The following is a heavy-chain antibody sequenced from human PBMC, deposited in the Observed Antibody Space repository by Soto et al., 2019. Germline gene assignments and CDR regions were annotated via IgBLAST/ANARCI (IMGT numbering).Heavy chain of an antibody. Sequence: ASVKVSCKASGYTLNRYHMHWVRQAPGQGLERLGIINPSSSSTSYAQKFQGRVSMTRDTSTNTVYMDLSSLRSEDTAVYYCARVSWLGTTLGRRGYYYGMDVWGQGTTVTVSS. CDR2: INPSSSST. CDR1: GYTLNRYH. D-gene: IGHD1-1*01. J-gene: IGHJ6*02. CDR3: ARVSWLGTTLGRRGYYYGMDV. V-gene: IGHV1-46*02.